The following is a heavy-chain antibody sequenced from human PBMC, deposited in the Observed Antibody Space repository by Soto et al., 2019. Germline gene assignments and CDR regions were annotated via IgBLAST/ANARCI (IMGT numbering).Heavy chain of an antibody. CDR2: IYATGTT. Sequence: SETLSLTCTVSGASISGFYWSWIRKSAGKGLEWIGRIYATGTTDYNPSLKSRVMMSVGTSKKQFSLKLRSVTAADTAVYYCVRDGTKTLRDWFDPWGQGISVTVSS. J-gene: IGHJ5*02. CDR1: GASISGFY. V-gene: IGHV4-4*07. CDR3: VRDGTKTLRDWFDP. D-gene: IGHD1-1*01.